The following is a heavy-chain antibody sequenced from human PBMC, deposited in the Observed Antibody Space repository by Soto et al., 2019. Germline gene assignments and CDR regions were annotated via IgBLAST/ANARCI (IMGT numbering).Heavy chain of an antibody. CDR1: GGSINSNAYY. CDR2: IHNSGSS. D-gene: IGHD5-12*01. V-gene: IGHV4-30-4*01. CDR3: ARLRDGYNSFDY. Sequence: SETLSLTCSVSGGSINSNAYYWSWIRQPPRKGLEWLGYIHNSGSSHYRPSLKSRLNISLDTSKNQFSLKLTSVTPADTAVYYCARLRDGYNSFDYWGLGILVTVSS. J-gene: IGHJ4*02.